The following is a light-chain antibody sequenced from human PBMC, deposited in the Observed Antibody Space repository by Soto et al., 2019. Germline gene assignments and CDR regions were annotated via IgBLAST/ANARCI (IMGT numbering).Light chain of an antibody. V-gene: IGLV2-8*01. CDR3: ASYVAGNNLV. Sequence: QSALTQPPSASGSPGQSVTISCTGTSRDVGGYNYVSWYQQHPGKAPKLMIYEVTKRPSGVPARCSGSRSGNTASLTVSGLQADDEADYYCASYVAGNNLVFGGGIKLTVL. CDR2: EVT. CDR1: SRDVGGYNY. J-gene: IGLJ3*02.